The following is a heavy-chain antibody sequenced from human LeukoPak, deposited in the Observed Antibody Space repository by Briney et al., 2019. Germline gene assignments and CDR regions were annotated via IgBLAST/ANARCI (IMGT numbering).Heavy chain of an antibody. CDR3: ARERGYCSGGSCYSGGFDY. D-gene: IGHD2-15*01. J-gene: IGHJ4*02. Sequence: GGSLRLSCAASGFTFSSYGMNWVRQAPGKGLEWVSSISSSSSYIYYADSVKGRFTISRDNAKNSPYLQMNSLRAEDTAVYYCARERGYCSGGSCYSGGFDYWGQGTLVTVSS. CDR2: ISSSSSYI. V-gene: IGHV3-21*01. CDR1: GFTFSSYG.